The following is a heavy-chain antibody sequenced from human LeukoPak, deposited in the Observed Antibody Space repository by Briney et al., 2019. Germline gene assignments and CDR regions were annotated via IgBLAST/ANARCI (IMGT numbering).Heavy chain of an antibody. CDR2: IHPGAST. CDR1: GGSFSGYY. J-gene: IGHJ4*02. V-gene: IGHV4-34*01. Sequence: SETLSLTCAVYGGSFSGYYCTWIRQAPGKGLEWIGEIHPGASTNYNPSLMSRVSLSLDTSKNQFSLRLSSVTAADTAVYFCARGLDTYKSGVDWGQGTLVSVSS. CDR3: ARGLDTYKSGVD. D-gene: IGHD1-26*01.